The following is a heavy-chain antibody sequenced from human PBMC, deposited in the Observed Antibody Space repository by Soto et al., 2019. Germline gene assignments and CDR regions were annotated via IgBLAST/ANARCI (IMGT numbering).Heavy chain of an antibody. CDR3: ARVISSRYEYFDS. CDR1: GDSISGSQW. J-gene: IGHJ4*02. CDR2: ISHTGTT. Sequence: SETLSLTCAVSGDSISGSQWWSWVRLPPGKGLEWIGEISHTGTTNYNPSLKSRVTMSVDKPKNQFSLNLTSVTAADTAVYYCARVISSRYEYFDSWGQETVV. V-gene: IGHV4-4*02. D-gene: IGHD2-2*01.